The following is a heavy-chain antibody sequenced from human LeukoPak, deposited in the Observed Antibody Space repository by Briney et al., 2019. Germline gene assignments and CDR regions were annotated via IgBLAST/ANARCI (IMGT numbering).Heavy chain of an antibody. V-gene: IGHV1-69*04. CDR1: GGTFSSYA. Sequence: ASVTVSRKASGGTFSSYAISWVRQAPGQGLEWMGKIIPILGIANYAQKFQGRVTITADKSTSTAYMELSSLRSEDTAVYYCARDPDIVVVPAAKKLDYWGQGTLVTVSS. CDR2: IIPILGIA. D-gene: IGHD2-2*01. CDR3: ARDPDIVVVPAAKKLDY. J-gene: IGHJ4*02.